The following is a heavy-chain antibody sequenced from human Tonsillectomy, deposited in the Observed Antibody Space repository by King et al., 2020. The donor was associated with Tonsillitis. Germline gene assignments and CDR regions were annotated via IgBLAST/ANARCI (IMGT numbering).Heavy chain of an antibody. CDR1: GFTFSSYS. V-gene: IGHV3-21*01. Sequence: QLVQSGGGLVKPGGSLRLSCAASGFTFSSYSMNWVRQAPGKGLEWVSSISSSSSYIYYADSVKGRFTISRDNAKNSLYLQMNSLRAEDTAVYYCARDLVDFWRGLYYSYGMDVWGQGTTVTVSS. CDR2: ISSSSSYI. CDR3: ARDLVDFWRGLYYSYGMDV. J-gene: IGHJ6*02. D-gene: IGHD3-3*01.